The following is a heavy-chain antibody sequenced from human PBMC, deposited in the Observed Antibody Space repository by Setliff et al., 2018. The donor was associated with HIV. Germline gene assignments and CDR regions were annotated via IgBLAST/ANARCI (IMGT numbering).Heavy chain of an antibody. CDR3: VRGGTGWLRGLFDY. V-gene: IGHV4-4*08. D-gene: IGHD5-12*01. CDR2: VHTSWSS. J-gene: IGHJ4*02. Sequence: SETLSLTCDVSGGSISEFYWGWIRQSPRWGLEWIGYVHTSWSSNYNLSLKSRATISVNTSTNQFSLKLTSLTASAPAVYYCVRGGTGWLRGLFDYWGRGILVTVSS. CDR1: GGSISEFY.